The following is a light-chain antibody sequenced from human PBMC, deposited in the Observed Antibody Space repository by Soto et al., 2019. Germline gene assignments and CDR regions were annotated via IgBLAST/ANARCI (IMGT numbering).Light chain of an antibody. J-gene: IGKJ1*01. CDR1: QSISTW. CDR2: DAS. Sequence: DIQMTQSPSALSASVEDRVTITCRASQSISTWLAWYQQKPGKAPRLLIYDASYLERGVPSRFSGSGSGTEFTLTISDLKPDDLATYYCQQYNNFWTFGPGTKVDIK. V-gene: IGKV1-5*01. CDR3: QQYNNFWT.